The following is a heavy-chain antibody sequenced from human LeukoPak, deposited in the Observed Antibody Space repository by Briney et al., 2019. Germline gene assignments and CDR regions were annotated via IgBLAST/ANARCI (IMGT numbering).Heavy chain of an antibody. D-gene: IGHD5-18*01. CDR3: ARDKDGYSYGSYPV. V-gene: IGHV4-34*01. J-gene: IGHJ4*02. CDR2: INHSGST. CDR1: GGSFSGYY. Sequence: SETLSLTCAVYGGSFSGYYWSWIRQPPGKGLEWIGEINHSGSTNYNPSLKSRVTISVDTSKNQFSLKLSSVTAADTAVYYCARDKDGYSYGSYPVWGQGTLVTVSS.